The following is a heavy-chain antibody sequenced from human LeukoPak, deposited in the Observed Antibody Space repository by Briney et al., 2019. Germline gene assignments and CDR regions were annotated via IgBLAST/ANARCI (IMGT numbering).Heavy chain of an antibody. V-gene: IGHV1-2*02. CDR3: ARELLRVTVARGVMRGRHNWFDP. D-gene: IGHD3-10*01. J-gene: IGHJ5*02. Sequence: ASVKVSCKASGYTFTGYYMHWVRQAPGQGLEWMGWINPNSGGTNYAQKFQGRVTMTRDTSISTAYMELSRLRSDDTAVYYCARELLRVTVARGVMRGRHNWFDPWGQGTLVTVSS. CDR2: INPNSGGT. CDR1: GYTFTGYY.